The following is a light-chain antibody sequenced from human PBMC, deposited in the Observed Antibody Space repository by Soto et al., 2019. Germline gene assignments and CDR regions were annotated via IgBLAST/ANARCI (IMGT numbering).Light chain of an antibody. J-gene: IGLJ1*01. CDR1: SSDVCGYNY. CDR2: DVS. CDR3: SSYTSSSTHNYV. V-gene: IGLV2-14*01. Sequence: ALTQPASVSGSPGQSLPISCTGNSSDVCGYNYVSWYQQHPGKAPKLMIYDVSNRPSGVSNRFSGSKSGNTASLTISGLQAEDEADYYCSSYTSSSTHNYVFGTGTKVTVL.